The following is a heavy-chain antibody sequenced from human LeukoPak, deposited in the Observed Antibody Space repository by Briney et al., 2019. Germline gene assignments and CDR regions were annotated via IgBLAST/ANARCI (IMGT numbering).Heavy chain of an antibody. CDR3: ARHFGWYGPFDY. CDR1: GFTFTSHG. CDR2: ISYDGSTK. V-gene: IGHV3-30-3*01. J-gene: IGHJ4*02. Sequence: GGSLRLSCAASGFTFTSHGMHWVRQAPGKGLEWAAVISYDGSTKDYADSVKGRFTISRDSSKNTVYLQMNSLRTEDTAFYYCARHFGWYGPFDYWGQGTLVTVSS. D-gene: IGHD6-19*01.